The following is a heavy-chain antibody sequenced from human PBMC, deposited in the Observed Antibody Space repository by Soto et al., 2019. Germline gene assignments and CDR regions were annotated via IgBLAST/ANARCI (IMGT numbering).Heavy chain of an antibody. CDR3: ARGLFTMVRGVIIKRGWFDP. V-gene: IGHV4-34*01. CDR1: GGSFSGYY. CDR2: INHSGST. D-gene: IGHD3-10*01. J-gene: IGHJ5*02. Sequence: QVQLQQWGAGLLKPSETLSLTCAVYGGSFSGYYWRWIRQPPGKGLEWIGEINHSGSTNYNPSLKSRVTISVDTSKNQFSLKLTSVTAADTAVYYCARGLFTMVRGVIIKRGWFDPWGQGTLVTVSS.